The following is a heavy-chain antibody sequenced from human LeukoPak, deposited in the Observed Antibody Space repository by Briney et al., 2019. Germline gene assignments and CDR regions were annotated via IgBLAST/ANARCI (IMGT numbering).Heavy chain of an antibody. D-gene: IGHD5-18*01. J-gene: IGHJ4*02. CDR1: GFTFNNYA. V-gene: IGHV3-23*01. Sequence: PGGSLRLSCAASGFTFNNYAMTWVRQAPGMGLEWVSVISGGGTTSYYADSVKGRFTVSRDNSKSTLYLQMNSLRDEDTAVYYCAKGQGYNYGDSIDYWGQGTLVTVSS. CDR2: ISGGGTTS. CDR3: AKGQGYNYGDSIDY.